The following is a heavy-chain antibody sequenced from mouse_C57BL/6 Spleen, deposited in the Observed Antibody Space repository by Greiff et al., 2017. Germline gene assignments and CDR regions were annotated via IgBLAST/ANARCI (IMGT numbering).Heavy chain of an antibody. CDR3: ARRYDDDDGYAIDY. J-gene: IGHJ4*01. V-gene: IGHV1-80*01. Sequence: LQQSGAELVKPGASVKISCKASGYAFSRYWMNWVKQRPGKGLEWIGQIYPGDGDTNYNGKFKGKATLTADKSSSTAYRQLISLTSDESAVYFCARRYDDDDGYAIDYWGQGTSVTVSS. CDR1: GYAFSRYW. D-gene: IGHD2-4*01. CDR2: IYPGDGDT.